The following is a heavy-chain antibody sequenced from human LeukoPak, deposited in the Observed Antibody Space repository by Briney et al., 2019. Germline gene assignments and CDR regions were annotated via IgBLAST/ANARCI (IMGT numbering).Heavy chain of an antibody. V-gene: IGHV1-69*01. J-gene: IGHJ4*02. CDR1: GGTFISYA. CDR3: ASGLSNGFWSGYYTLDY. CDR2: IIPIFVTA. Sequence: ASVKVSCKASGGTFISYAISWVRQAPGQGLEWMGGIIPIFVTATYAQKFQGRVTITADESTSTAYIELSSLRSEDTAVYYCASGLSNGFWSGYYTLDYWGQGTLVTVSS. D-gene: IGHD3-3*01.